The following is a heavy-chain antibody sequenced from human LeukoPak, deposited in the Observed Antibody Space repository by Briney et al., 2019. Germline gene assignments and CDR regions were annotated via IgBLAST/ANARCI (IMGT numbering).Heavy chain of an antibody. CDR1: GFTLSNYN. D-gene: IGHD3-10*01. CDR2: ITASSSYI. J-gene: IGHJ4*02. V-gene: IGHV3-21*01. Sequence: GGSLRLSCAASGFTLSNYNMNWVRQAPGKGLEWVSSITASSSYIYYADSVKGRFTISRDNAKNSLYLQMNSLRAEDTAVYYCARDPDNYGSGSYGFDYWGQGTLVTVSS. CDR3: ARDPDNYGSGSYGFDY.